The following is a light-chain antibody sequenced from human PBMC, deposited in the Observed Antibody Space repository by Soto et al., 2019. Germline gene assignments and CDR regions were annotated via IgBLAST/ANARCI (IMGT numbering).Light chain of an antibody. J-gene: IGKJ1*01. CDR2: SSS. Sequence: EIELTQSPGTLSLSPGERATLSCKASQSISSTLLAWYQQKTGQAPRLLIYSSSIRATGIPDRFSGSGSGTGFTLTISRLEPEDFAVYYCHQRQSWPRTFRQGNKVDTK. CDR3: HQRQSWPRT. CDR1: QSISSTL. V-gene: IGKV3D-20*02.